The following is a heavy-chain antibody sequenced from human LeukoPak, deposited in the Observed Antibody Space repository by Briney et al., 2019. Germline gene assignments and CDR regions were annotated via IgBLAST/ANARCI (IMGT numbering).Heavy chain of an antibody. Sequence: PGRSLRLSCAASGFTFSSYAMHWVRQPPGEGLEWVAVISYDGSNIYNADSVKGRFTISRDNSKNTLYLQMNSLRPEDTAVYYCARVRLQQWLYDGFDIWLQGTLATVSS. V-gene: IGHV3-30*04. CDR1: GFTFSSYA. CDR2: ISYDGSNI. J-gene: IGHJ3*02. D-gene: IGHD6-19*01. CDR3: ARVRLQQWLYDGFDI.